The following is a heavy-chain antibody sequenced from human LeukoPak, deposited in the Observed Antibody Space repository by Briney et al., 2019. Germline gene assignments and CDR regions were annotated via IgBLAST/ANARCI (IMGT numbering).Heavy chain of an antibody. CDR3: ARDGDYGSGSYYPPPLYYFDY. V-gene: IGHV4-38-2*02. D-gene: IGHD3-10*01. CDR1: GSSISSRYY. J-gene: IGHJ4*02. Sequence: SETLSLTCTVSGSSISSRYYDWWGWIRQPPGKGLEWIESISQNGNTYYKPSLRTRVTISVDTSKNQFSLKLSSVTAADTAVYYCARDGDYGSGSYYPPPLYYFDYWGQGTLVTVSS. CDR2: ISQNGNT.